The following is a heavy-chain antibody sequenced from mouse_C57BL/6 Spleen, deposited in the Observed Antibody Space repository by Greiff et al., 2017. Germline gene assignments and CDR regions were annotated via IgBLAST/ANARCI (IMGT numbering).Heavy chain of an antibody. D-gene: IGHD1-1*01. J-gene: IGHJ3*01. Sequence: VPLQEAGAELVRPGALVKVFCKASGYAFTYYLVEWVKQRPGQGLEWIGVINPGSGGTNYNEKFKGKATLTADKSSSTAYMQLSSLTSEDSAVYFCARDYGSSAWFAYWGQGTLVTVSA. CDR1: GYAFTYYL. CDR3: ARDYGSSAWFAY. CDR2: INPGSGGT. V-gene: IGHV1-54*01.